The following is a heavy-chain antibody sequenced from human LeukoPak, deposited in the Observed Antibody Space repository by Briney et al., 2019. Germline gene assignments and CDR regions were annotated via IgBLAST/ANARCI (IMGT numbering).Heavy chain of an antibody. J-gene: IGHJ2*01. CDR3: ASAPTVGSRGPGRYYSDL. CDR2: IYYSGST. D-gene: IGHD4-17*01. CDR1: GGSISSGVYY. V-gene: IGHV4-31*03. Sequence: SETLSLTCTVSGGSISSGVYYWSWIRQLPGKGLEWIGYIYYSGSTYYNPSLKSRVTISVNTSKNQFSLKLSSVTAADTAVYSCASAPTVGSRGPGRYYSDLWGRGTLVSVSS.